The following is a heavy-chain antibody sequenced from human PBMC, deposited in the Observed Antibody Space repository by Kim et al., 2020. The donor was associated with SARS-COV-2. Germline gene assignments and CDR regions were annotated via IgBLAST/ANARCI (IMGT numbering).Heavy chain of an antibody. CDR1: GFTVSSNY. CDR2: IYSGGST. J-gene: IGHJ6*02. D-gene: IGHD3-3*01. CDR3: ARDYYDFWSGYLHYYGMDV. V-gene: IGHV3-66*01. Sequence: GGSLRLSCAASGFTVSSNYMSWVRQAPGKGLEWVSVIYSGGSTYYADSVKGRFTISRDNSKNTLYLQMNSLRAEDTAVYYCARDYYDFWSGYLHYYGMDVWGQGTTVTVSS.